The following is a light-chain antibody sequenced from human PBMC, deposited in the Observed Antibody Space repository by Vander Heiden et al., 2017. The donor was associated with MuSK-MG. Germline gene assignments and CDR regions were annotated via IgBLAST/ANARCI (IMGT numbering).Light chain of an antibody. CDR1: NIGSKS. Sequence: SYVLTPPPSVPVAPGKTARITCGGNNIGSKSVHWYQQQPGPAPVLVIFYDSDRPSGIPERFSGSNSGNTATLTISRVEAGDEADYYCQVWDSSSDQPWVFGGGTKLTVL. V-gene: IGLV3-21*04. J-gene: IGLJ3*02. CDR2: YDS. CDR3: QVWDSSSDQPWV.